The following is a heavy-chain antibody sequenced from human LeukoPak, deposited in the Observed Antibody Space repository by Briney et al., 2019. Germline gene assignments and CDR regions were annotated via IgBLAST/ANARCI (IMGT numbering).Heavy chain of an antibody. CDR1: GGSLSSYF. Sequence: SETLSLTCPVSGGSLSSYFLSWIRQPPGKGLEWIGYIYYSGSTNYNPSLKSRVTISVDTSKNQFSLKLSSVTAADTAVYYCAVPNSGSYGDDVFDIWGEGTMVTVSS. CDR2: IYYSGST. V-gene: IGHV4-59*08. J-gene: IGHJ3*02. CDR3: AVPNSGSYGDDVFDI. D-gene: IGHD1-26*01.